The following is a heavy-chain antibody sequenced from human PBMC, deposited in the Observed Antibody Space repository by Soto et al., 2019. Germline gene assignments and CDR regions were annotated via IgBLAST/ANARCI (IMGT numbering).Heavy chain of an antibody. CDR1: GFTFSSYA. V-gene: IGHV3-23*01. CDR3: AKNAAHYSYYYYMDV. CDR2: FSGSGGTT. Sequence: GGSLRLSCAASGFTFSSYAMSWVRQAPGKGLEWVSTFSGSGGTTYYADSVKGRFTISRDNSKNTLYLQMNSLRAEDTAVYYCAKNAAHYSYYYYMDVWGKGTTVTVSS. D-gene: IGHD2-15*01. J-gene: IGHJ6*03.